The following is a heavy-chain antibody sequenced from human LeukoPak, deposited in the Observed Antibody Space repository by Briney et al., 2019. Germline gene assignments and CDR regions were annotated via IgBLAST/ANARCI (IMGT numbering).Heavy chain of an antibody. CDR1: GYTFTSYD. Sequence: ASVKVSCKASGYTFTSYDINWVRQATGQGLEWMGWMNPNSGNTGYAQKLQGRVTMTTDTSTSTAYMELRSLRSDDTAVYYCARVSATVVTPPLDWGQGTLVTVSS. D-gene: IGHD4-23*01. J-gene: IGHJ4*02. CDR2: MNPNSGNT. V-gene: IGHV1-8*01. CDR3: ARVSATVVTPPLD.